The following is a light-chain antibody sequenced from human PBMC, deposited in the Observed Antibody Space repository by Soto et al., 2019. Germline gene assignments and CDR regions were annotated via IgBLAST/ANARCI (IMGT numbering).Light chain of an antibody. CDR2: GAS. J-gene: IGKJ1*01. CDR3: XXXXSXRT. CDR1: QSVSSSY. Sequence: EIVLTQSPGTLSLSPGERXTLXXRASQSVSSSYLAWYQQKPGQAPRLLIYGASSRATGIPDRFSGSGSGTDFTLTISRLXXXXXXXXXXXXXXSXRTFGQGTKVEIK. V-gene: IGKV3-20*01.